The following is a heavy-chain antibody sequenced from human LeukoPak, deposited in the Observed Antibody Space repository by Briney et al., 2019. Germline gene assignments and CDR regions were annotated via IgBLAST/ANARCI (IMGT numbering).Heavy chain of an antibody. CDR1: GFSFSTYG. D-gene: IGHD4-17*01. CDR2: TSYDESNK. Sequence: PGGSLRLSCAASGFSFSTYGMHWVRQAPGKGLEWVAVTSYDESNKYYGDSVKGRFTISRDNSKNTLYLQMNSLRVEDTAVYYCAKGSAYGDYHYYGMDVCGQGTTVTVSS. V-gene: IGHV3-30*18. J-gene: IGHJ6*02. CDR3: AKGSAYGDYHYYGMDV.